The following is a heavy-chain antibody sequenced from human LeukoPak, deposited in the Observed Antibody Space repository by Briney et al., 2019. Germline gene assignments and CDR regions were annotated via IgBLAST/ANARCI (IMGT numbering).Heavy chain of an antibody. J-gene: IGHJ4*02. CDR2: IYSGGST. D-gene: IGHD5-18*01. CDR1: GFTVSSNY. CDR3: AKSGGYSYAEFDY. Sequence: PGGSLRLSCAASGFTVSSNYMSWVRQAPGKGLEWVSVIYSGGSTYYADSVKGRFTISRDNSKNTLYLQMNSLRAEDTAVYYCAKSGGYSYAEFDYWGQGTLVTVSS. V-gene: IGHV3-53*01.